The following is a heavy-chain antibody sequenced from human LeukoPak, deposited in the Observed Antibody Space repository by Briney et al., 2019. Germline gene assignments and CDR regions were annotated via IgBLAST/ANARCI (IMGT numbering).Heavy chain of an antibody. Sequence: ASVKVSFKVSGYTLTELSMHWVRQAPGKGLEWMGGFDPEDGETIYAQKFQGRVTMTEDTSTDTAYMELSSLRSEDTAVYYCATGFPYYDYVWGSYRLIDYWGQGTLVTVSS. J-gene: IGHJ4*02. CDR3: ATGFPYYDYVWGSYRLIDY. V-gene: IGHV1-24*01. D-gene: IGHD3-16*02. CDR1: GYTLTELS. CDR2: FDPEDGET.